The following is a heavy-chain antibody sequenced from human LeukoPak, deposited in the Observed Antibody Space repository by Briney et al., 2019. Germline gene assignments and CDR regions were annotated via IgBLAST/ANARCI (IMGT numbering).Heavy chain of an antibody. Sequence: GGSLRLSCAASGFTFDDYGMSWVRQAPGKGLEWVSGINWNGGSTGYADSVKGRFTISRDNAKNSLHPQMNSLRAEDTALYYCARQLLWGYDPWGQGTLVTVSS. V-gene: IGHV3-20*04. CDR1: GFTFDDYG. D-gene: IGHD2-2*01. CDR2: INWNGGST. J-gene: IGHJ5*02. CDR3: ARQLLWGYDP.